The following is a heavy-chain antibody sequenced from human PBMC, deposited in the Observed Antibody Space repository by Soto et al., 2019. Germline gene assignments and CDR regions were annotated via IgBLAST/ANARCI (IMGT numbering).Heavy chain of an antibody. CDR2: IYPGDSDT. J-gene: IGHJ6*02. D-gene: IGHD6-6*01. CDR3: ARQDSSSSWNYYYYGMDV. V-gene: IGHV5-51*01. CDR1: GYSFTSYW. Sequence: PGESLKISCKGSGYSFTSYWIGWVRQMPGKGLEWMGIIYPGDSDTRYSPSFQGQVTISADKSISTAYLQWSSLKASDTAMYYCARQDSSSSWNYYYYGMDVWGQGTTVTSP.